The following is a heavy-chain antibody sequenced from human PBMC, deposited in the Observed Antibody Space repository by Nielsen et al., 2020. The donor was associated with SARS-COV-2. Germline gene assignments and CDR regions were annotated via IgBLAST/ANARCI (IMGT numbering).Heavy chain of an antibody. Sequence: SETLPLTCTVSGGSISSDVYYWSWIRHHPGKGLEWIGYIYFSGRTCYNPSLKSRVTISVDTSKNQFSLSLRSVTAADTAVYYCARESSGYDHYNYGMDVWGQGTTVTVSS. CDR3: ARESSGYDHYNYGMDV. CDR1: GGSISSDVYY. J-gene: IGHJ6*02. D-gene: IGHD5-12*01. V-gene: IGHV4-31*03. CDR2: IYFSGRT.